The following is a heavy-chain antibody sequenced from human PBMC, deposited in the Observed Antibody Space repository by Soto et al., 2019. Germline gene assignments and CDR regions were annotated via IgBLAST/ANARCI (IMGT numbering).Heavy chain of an antibody. Sequence: TQSLTCAVSEGFISRGYSWSWIRQPPGXGVEWIGEIYHSGSTNYNPCLKSRVTISVDKSKNQFSLKLSSVTAADTAVYYCARVTAQYSYGVYYYYYGIDVWGQGTTVTVSS. D-gene: IGHD5-18*01. V-gene: IGHV4-4*02. CDR3: ARVTAQYSYGVYYYYYGIDV. CDR1: EGFISRGYS. J-gene: IGHJ6*02. CDR2: IYHSGST.